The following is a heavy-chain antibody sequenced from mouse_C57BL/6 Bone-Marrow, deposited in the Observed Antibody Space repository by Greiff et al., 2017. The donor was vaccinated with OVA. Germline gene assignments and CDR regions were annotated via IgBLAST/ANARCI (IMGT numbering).Heavy chain of an antibody. CDR1: GFTFSSYG. J-gene: IGHJ2*01. V-gene: IGHV5-6*01. CDR3: AREDRGFAY. CDR2: ISSGGSYT. Sequence: EVKVVESGGDLVKPGGSLKLSCAASGFTFSSYGMSWVRQTPDKRLEWVATISSGGSYTYYPDSVKGRFTISRDNAKNTRYLQMSSLKSEDTAMYYCAREDRGFAYWGQGTTLTVSS.